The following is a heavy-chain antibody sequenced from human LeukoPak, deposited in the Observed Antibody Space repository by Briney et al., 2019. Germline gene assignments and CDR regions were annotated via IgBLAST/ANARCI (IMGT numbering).Heavy chain of an antibody. Sequence: KKSGPALVKPTQTLTLTCTFSGFSLSTSGMCVSWIRQPPGKALEWLARIDWDDDKYYSTSLKTRLTISKDTSKNQVVLTMTNMDPVDTATYYCARIKQVDGYSHFDYWGQGTLVTVSS. CDR1: GFSLSTSGMC. D-gene: IGHD5-24*01. CDR3: ARIKQVDGYSHFDY. J-gene: IGHJ4*02. V-gene: IGHV2-70*11. CDR2: IDWDDDK.